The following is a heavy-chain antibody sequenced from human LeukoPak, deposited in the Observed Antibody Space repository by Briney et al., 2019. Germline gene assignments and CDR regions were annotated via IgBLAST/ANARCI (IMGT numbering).Heavy chain of an antibody. V-gene: IGHV3-23*01. CDR1: GITVSSEF. J-gene: IGHJ5*02. Sequence: GGSLRLSCAASGITVSSEFMSWVRQAPGKGLEWVSAISGSGGSTYYADSVKGRFTISRDNSKNTLYLQMNSLRAEDTAVYYCAKGGSLILNWFDPWGQGTLVTVSS. D-gene: IGHD2-15*01. CDR2: ISGSGGST. CDR3: AKGGSLILNWFDP.